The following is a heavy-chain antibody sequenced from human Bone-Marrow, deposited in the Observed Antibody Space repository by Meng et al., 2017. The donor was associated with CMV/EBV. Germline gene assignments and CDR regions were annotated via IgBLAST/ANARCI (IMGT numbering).Heavy chain of an antibody. D-gene: IGHD2-21*02. V-gene: IGHV1-2*02. Sequence: GKASGYTFTGYYIHWVRQAPGQGLEWMGWINPNSGDTNYAQNFQGRVAMTRDTSTSTAYMELSGLRSDDTAVYYCARDLTTAWPNYWGQGTLVTVSS. CDR2: INPNSGDT. CDR3: ARDLTTAWPNY. CDR1: GYTFTGYY. J-gene: IGHJ4*02.